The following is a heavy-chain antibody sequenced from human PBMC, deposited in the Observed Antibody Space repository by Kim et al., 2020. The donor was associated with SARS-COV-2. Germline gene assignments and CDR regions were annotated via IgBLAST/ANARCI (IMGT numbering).Heavy chain of an antibody. D-gene: IGHD2-15*01. V-gene: IGHV1-3*01. Sequence: ASVKVSCKASGYTFISFAMHWVRQAPGQRLEWMGWINAGNGNTKYSQNFQGRVTITRDTSASTAYMELSSLRSEDTAVYYCASGSSNPPGRDYFDYWGQGTLVTVSS. J-gene: IGHJ4*02. CDR3: ASGSSNPPGRDYFDY. CDR1: GYTFISFA. CDR2: INAGNGNT.